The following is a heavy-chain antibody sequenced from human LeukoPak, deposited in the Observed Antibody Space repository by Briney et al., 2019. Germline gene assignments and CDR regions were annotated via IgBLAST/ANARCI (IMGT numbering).Heavy chain of an antibody. Sequence: PSETLSLTCTVSGGSISSYYWSLIRQPPGKGLEWIGYIYYSGSTNYNPSLKSRVTITVDTSKNQFSLKLSPVTAADTAVYYCARVKGPYGDYVFDYWGQGTLVTVSS. V-gene: IGHV4-59*01. CDR3: ARVKGPYGDYVFDY. CDR2: IYYSGST. D-gene: IGHD4-17*01. J-gene: IGHJ4*02. CDR1: GGSISSYY.